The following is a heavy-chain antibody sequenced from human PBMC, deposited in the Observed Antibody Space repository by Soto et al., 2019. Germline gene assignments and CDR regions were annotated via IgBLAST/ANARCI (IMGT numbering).Heavy chain of an antibody. Sequence: PSDTLSLTCTVSGGSISSSSYYWGWILHPPGKGLEWIGSIYYSGSTYYNPSLNSRVTISVDTSKTQFSLQLSTVTAADTAVYYCARHAYYYGSGTGDYWGQATHVTVSS. CDR3: ARHAYYYGSGTGDY. CDR1: GGSISSSSYY. J-gene: IGHJ4*02. CDR2: IYYSGST. V-gene: IGHV4-39*01. D-gene: IGHD3-10*01.